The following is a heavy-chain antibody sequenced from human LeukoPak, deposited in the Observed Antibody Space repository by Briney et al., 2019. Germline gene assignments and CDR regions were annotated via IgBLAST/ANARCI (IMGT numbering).Heavy chain of an antibody. CDR2: ISSSSSYI. CDR1: RFTFSNFA. Sequence: GGSLRLSCAASRFTFSNFAMSWVRQAPGKGLEWVSSISSSSSYIYYADSVKGRFTISRDNTKNSLYLQMNSLRAEDTAVYYCARDPREYYYYYYMDVWGKGTTVTVSS. D-gene: IGHD5-24*01. CDR3: ARDPREYYYYYYMDV. V-gene: IGHV3-21*01. J-gene: IGHJ6*03.